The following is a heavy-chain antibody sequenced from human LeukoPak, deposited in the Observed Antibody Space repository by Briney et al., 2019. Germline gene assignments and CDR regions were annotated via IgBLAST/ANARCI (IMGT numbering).Heavy chain of an antibody. J-gene: IGHJ4*02. D-gene: IGHD2-2*01. Sequence: PSETLSLTCTVSGGSVSSGSYYWSWIRQPAGKGLEWIGRIYTSGSTNYNPSLKSRVTMSVDTSKNQFSLKLSSVTAADTAVYYCARARNSGTLIDYWGQGTLVTVSS. CDR2: IYTSGST. V-gene: IGHV4-61*02. CDR1: GGSVSSGSYY. CDR3: ARARNSGTLIDY.